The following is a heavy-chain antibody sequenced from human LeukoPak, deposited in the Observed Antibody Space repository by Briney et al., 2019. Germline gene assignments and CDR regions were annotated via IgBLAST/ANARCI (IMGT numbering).Heavy chain of an antibody. CDR2: IIPIFGTA. Sequence: SVKVSCKASGGTFSSYAISWVRQAPGQGLEWMGGIIPIFGTANYAQKFQGRVTITADKSTSTAHMELSSLRSEDTAVYYCASREKYGDYVYNYWFDPWGQGTLVTVSS. CDR3: ASREKYGDYVYNYWFDP. V-gene: IGHV1-69*06. CDR1: GGTFSSYA. D-gene: IGHD4-17*01. J-gene: IGHJ5*02.